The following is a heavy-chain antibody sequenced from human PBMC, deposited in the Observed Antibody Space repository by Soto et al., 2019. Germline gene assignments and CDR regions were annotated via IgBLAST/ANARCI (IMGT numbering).Heavy chain of an antibody. CDR2: VSGSCGST. V-gene: IGHV3-23*01. J-gene: IGHJ4*02. D-gene: IGHD3-16*02. CDR3: AKKMKPTRGERIMITFGGVIAHGYFDY. Sequence: HPGGSLRLSCAASGFTFSSYAMSWVRQAPRKGLEWVSAVSGSCGSTYYADSVKGRFTISRDNSKNTLYLQMNSLRAEDTAVYYCAKKMKPTRGERIMITFGGVIAHGYFDYWDQGTLVTVSS. CDR1: GFTFSSYA.